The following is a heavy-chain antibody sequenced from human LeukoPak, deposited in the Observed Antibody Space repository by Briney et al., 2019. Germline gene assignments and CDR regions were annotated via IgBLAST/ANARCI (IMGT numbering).Heavy chain of an antibody. V-gene: IGHV3-53*04. Sequence: GGSLRLSCAACGFPVSRLYMSLLRQAPGKGLEWVSVIYSGGSTYYADSVKGRFTISRHNSKNTLYLQMNSLRAEDTAVYYCSMYMAAAGSIAYWGQGTLVTVSS. J-gene: IGHJ4*02. CDR2: IYSGGST. CDR1: GFPVSRLY. D-gene: IGHD6-13*01. CDR3: SMYMAAAGSIAY.